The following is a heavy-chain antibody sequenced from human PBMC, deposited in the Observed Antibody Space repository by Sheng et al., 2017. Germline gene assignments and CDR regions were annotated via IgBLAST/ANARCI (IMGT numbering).Heavy chain of an antibody. J-gene: IGHJ4*02. V-gene: IGHV3-33*01. CDR2: IWYDGSNK. CDR1: GFTFSSYG. D-gene: IGHD6-19*01. Sequence: QVQLVESGGGVVQPGRSLRLSCAASGFTFSSYGMHWVRQAPGKGLEWVAVIWYDGSNKYYADSVKGRFTISRDNSKNTLYLQMNSLRAEDTAVYYCARVGSDWTTNHFDYWGQGTLVTVSS. CDR3: ARVGSDWTTNHFDY.